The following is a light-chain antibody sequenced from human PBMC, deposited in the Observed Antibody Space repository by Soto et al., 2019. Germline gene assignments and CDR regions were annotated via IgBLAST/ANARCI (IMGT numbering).Light chain of an antibody. CDR1: SSDIGGYNY. J-gene: IGLJ2*01. Sequence: QSALTQPASVSGSPGQSITISCTGTSSDIGGYNYVSWYQQYPGKAPKLMIFGVSDRPSGVSNLFSGSKSGTTASLTISGIQAEDESYYYCSSYKTSSTVVVFGGGTKVTVL. V-gene: IGLV2-14*01. CDR3: SSYKTSSTVVV. CDR2: GVS.